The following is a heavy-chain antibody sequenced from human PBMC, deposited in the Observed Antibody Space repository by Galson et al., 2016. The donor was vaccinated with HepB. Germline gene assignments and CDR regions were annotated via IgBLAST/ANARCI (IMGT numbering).Heavy chain of an antibody. CDR1: GFTFSGSA. Sequence: SLRLSCAASGFTFSGSAIHWVRQASGKGLEWVGRIRSKPNNYATAYAASVKGRFTISRDNSKNTVCLQMNSLRADDTAVYYCARDRYYGLGMVDVWGQGTTVTVSS. V-gene: IGHV3-73*01. CDR2: IRSKPNNYAT. CDR3: ARDRYYGLGMVDV. D-gene: IGHD3-10*01. J-gene: IGHJ6*02.